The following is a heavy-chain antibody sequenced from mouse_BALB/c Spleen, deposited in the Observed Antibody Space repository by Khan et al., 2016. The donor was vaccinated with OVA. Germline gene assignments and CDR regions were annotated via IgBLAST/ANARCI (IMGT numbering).Heavy chain of an antibody. J-gene: IGHJ3*01. D-gene: IGHD2-4*01. CDR1: GFSLTNYS. Sequence: QVQLQQSGPGLVQPSQSLSITCTVSGFSLTNYSVHWVRQSPGKGLEWLGVLWSSGSTDYNAAFISRLTIRKDNSRGQVCFKMNSLQPNDKAIYYCARRGYDYGRGALFAYWGQGTLVTVSA. CDR2: LWSSGST. V-gene: IGHV2-2*02. CDR3: ARRGYDYGRGALFAY.